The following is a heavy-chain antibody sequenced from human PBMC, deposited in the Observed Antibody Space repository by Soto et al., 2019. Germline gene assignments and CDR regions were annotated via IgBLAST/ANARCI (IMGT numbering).Heavy chain of an antibody. V-gene: IGHV4-30-4*01. CDR3: ARAGSGRYYDFWSGYPRGAGGMDV. Sequence: TLSLTCTVSGGSISSGDYYWSWIRQPPGKGLEWIGYIYYSGSTYYNPSLKSRVTISVDTSKNQFSLKLSSVTAADTAVYYCARAGSGRYYDFWSGYPRGAGGMDVWGQGTTVTVLL. D-gene: IGHD3-3*01. J-gene: IGHJ6*02. CDR1: GGSISSGDYY. CDR2: IYYSGST.